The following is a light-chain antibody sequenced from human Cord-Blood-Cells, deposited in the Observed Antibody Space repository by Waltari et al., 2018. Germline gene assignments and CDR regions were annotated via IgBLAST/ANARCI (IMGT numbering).Light chain of an antibody. CDR2: DVS. V-gene: IGKV2D-29*02. Sequence: DIVMTQTPLSLSVTPGQPTSISCKSSQSLLHSDGQTSLYLYLQKQGQSPQLLIYDVSNRVSGVPDRCSGGGSGTDFTLKISRGEAGDVGFYYCMQSIQLPLTFGGGTKVEIK. CDR3: MQSIQLPLT. CDR1: QSLLHSDGQTS. J-gene: IGKJ4*01.